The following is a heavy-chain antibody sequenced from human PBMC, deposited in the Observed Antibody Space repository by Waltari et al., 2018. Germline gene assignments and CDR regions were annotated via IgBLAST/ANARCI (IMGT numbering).Heavy chain of an antibody. D-gene: IGHD3-10*01. CDR2: IYYSGST. V-gene: IGHV4-39*01. CDR1: GGSIRSSSYY. J-gene: IGHJ3*02. CDR3: ARRVTMVRGVSAFDI. Sequence: QLQLQESGPGLVKPSETLSLTCTVSGGSIRSSSYYWGWLRQPPGKGLEWIGSIYYSGSTYYNPSLKSRVTISVDTSKNQFSLKLSSVTAADTAVYYCARRVTMVRGVSAFDIWGQGTMVTVSS.